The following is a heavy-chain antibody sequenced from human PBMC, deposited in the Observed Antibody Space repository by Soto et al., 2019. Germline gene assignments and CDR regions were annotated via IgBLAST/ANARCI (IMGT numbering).Heavy chain of an antibody. CDR2: IYYRGAT. CDR1: GASISSPSYY. CDR3: VRGLGAGKGSYFDV. Sequence: QVQLQESGPGLVKPSQTLSLTCTVSGASISSPSYYWNWIRHHPAKGLEWIGYIYYRGATYFNPSLKGRVSISIDTSKSQFSLNLTSVSAADTAVYYCVRGLGAGKGSYFDVWGQGTLVTVSS. J-gene: IGHJ4*02. V-gene: IGHV4-31*03.